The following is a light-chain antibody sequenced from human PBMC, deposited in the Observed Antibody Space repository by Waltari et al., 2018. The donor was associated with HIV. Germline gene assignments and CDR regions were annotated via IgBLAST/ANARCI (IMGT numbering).Light chain of an antibody. CDR3: QQYYSTLALT. Sequence: DIVMTQSPDYLAVSLGERANINCKSSQSLLYSSDNKNYLAWYQQKPGQPPKLLIYCASTRESGVPDRFSGSGSGTDFTLTINSLQAEDVAVYYCQQYYSTLALTFGGGTKVEIK. CDR1: QSLLYSSDNKNY. V-gene: IGKV4-1*01. CDR2: CAS. J-gene: IGKJ4*01.